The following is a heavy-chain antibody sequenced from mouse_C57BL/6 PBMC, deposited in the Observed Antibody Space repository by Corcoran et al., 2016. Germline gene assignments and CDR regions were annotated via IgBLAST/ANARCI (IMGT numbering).Heavy chain of an antibody. CDR1: GYTFTSYG. CDR2: IYPRSGNT. V-gene: IGHV1-81*01. CDR3: APAYYSNYGYFDV. D-gene: IGHD2-5*01. J-gene: IGHJ1*03. Sequence: QVQLQQSGAELARPGASVKLSCKASGYTFTSYGISWVKQRTGQGLEWIGEIYPRSGNTYYNEKFKGKATLTADKSSSTAYMELRSLTSEDSAVDFCAPAYYSNYGYFDVWGTGTTVTVSS.